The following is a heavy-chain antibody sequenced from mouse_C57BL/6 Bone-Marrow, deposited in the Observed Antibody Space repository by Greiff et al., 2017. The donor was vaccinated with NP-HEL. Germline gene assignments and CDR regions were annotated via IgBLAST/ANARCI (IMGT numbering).Heavy chain of an antibody. V-gene: IGHV5-2*01. J-gene: IGHJ3*01. CDR2: INSDGGST. CDR3: ARQYYGNFLFAY. Sequence: EVQVVESGGGLVQPGESLKLSCESNEYEFPSHDMSWVRKTPEKRLELVAAINSDGGSTYYPDTMARRFIISRDNTKKTLYLQMSRLMSEDTALYYCARQYYGNFLFAYWGQGTLVTVSA. CDR1: EYEFPSHD. D-gene: IGHD2-1*01.